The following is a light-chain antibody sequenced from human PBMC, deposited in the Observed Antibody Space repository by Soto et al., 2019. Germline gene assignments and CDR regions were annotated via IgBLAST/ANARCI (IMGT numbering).Light chain of an antibody. CDR2: GAS. J-gene: IGKJ2*01. CDR3: QQSIWPGT. CDR1: QSVRSN. V-gene: IGKV3-15*01. Sequence: EIVMTQSPATLSVSPGERATLSCRASQSVRSNLAWYQQKPGQAPRLLIYGASTRATGIPARFSGSGSETEFTLTISSLQSEDFAVYYCQQSIWPGTFGQGTKLEIK.